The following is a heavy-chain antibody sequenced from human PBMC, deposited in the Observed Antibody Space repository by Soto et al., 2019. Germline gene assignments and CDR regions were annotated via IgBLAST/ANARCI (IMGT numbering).Heavy chain of an antibody. D-gene: IGHD1-26*01. V-gene: IGHV3-74*01. J-gene: IGHJ4*02. CDR1: GLTFSRYW. CDR2: ISSDGSTT. Sequence: VQLVESGGGLVQPGGSLRLSCAAPGLTFSRYWMHWVRQAPGKGLVWVSRISSDGSTTNYADSVKGRFTISRDNAKNTLYLQMNSLRDEDTAMYYCAGGGQSWSHTYYFDYWGQGTLVTVSS. CDR3: AGGGQSWSHTYYFDY.